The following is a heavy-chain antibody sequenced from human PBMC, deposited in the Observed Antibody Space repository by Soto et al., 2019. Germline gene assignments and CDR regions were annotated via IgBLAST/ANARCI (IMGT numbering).Heavy chain of an antibody. CDR2: IIPIFGTA. D-gene: IGHD3-22*01. CDR3: AITTDYYYDSSGYYFWAFDI. J-gene: IGHJ3*02. V-gene: IGHV1-69*01. CDR1: GGTFSSYA. Sequence: QVQLVQSGAEVQKPGSSVKVSCKASGGTFSSYAISWVRQAPGQGLEWMGGIIPIFGTANYAQKFQGRVTITAYESTSTAYMELSCLRSEDTAVYYCAITTDYYYDSSGYYFWAFDIWGQGTMVTVSS.